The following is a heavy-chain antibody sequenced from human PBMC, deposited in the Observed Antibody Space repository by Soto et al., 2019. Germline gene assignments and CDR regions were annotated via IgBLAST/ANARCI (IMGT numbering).Heavy chain of an antibody. Sequence: TLSLTCSVSGGSIISGGYCWRWIRQHPGKGLEWIGYIYYSGSTYYNPSLKSRVTISVDTSKNQFSLKLSSVTAADTAVYYCAREALRLFYGMDVWGQGTTVTVSS. J-gene: IGHJ6*02. CDR3: AREALRLFYGMDV. V-gene: IGHV4-31*03. CDR1: GGSIISGGYC. D-gene: IGHD2-21*01. CDR2: IYYSGST.